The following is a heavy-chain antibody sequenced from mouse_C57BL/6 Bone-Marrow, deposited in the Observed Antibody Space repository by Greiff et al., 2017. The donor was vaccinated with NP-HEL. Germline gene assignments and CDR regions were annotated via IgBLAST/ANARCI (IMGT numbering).Heavy chain of an antibody. CDR1: GFTFSDYY. J-gene: IGHJ1*03. Sequence: EVMLVESEGGLVQPGSSMKLSCTASGFTFSDYYMAWVRQVPEKGLEWVANINYDGSSTYYLDSLKSRFIISRDNAKNILYMQMSSLKSEDTATYYCARDSDGYYPYWYFDVWGTGTTVTVSS. CDR2: INYDGSST. D-gene: IGHD2-3*01. CDR3: ARDSDGYYPYWYFDV. V-gene: IGHV5-16*01.